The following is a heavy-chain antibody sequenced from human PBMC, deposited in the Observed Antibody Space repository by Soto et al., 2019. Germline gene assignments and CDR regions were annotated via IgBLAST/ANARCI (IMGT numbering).Heavy chain of an antibody. CDR3: AKGDTTMITDYYAMDV. D-gene: IGHD5-18*01. V-gene: IGHV3-23*01. J-gene: IGHJ6*02. Sequence: PGGSLRLSCAVSGFTFTSYAMTWVRQAPGKGLEWVSAISGSGGSEFYADSVKGRFTISRDNSKNTLYLQMKSLRVEDTALYYCAKGDTTMITDYYAMDVWGQGTTITV. CDR2: ISGSGGSE. CDR1: GFTFTSYA.